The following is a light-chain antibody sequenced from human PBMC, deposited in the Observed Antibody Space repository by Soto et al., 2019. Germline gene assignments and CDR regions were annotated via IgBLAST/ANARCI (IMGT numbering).Light chain of an antibody. CDR1: QSVNNDY. CDR3: QQYGTSHLT. J-gene: IGKJ4*01. CDR2: GAS. Sequence: ETVLTQSPGTLSLSPGERATLSCRATQSVNNDYLAWYQQRPGLAPRLLIFGASGRATGIPDRFSGSGSGTDFTLTINRLEPEDFEIYYCQQYGTSHLTFGGGTKVEIK. V-gene: IGKV3-20*01.